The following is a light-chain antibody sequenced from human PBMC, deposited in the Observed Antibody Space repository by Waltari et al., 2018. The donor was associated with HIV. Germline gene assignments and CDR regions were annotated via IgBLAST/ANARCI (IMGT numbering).Light chain of an antibody. CDR1: KLGDRY. V-gene: IGLV3-1*01. CDR2: QDS. J-gene: IGLJ2*01. CDR3: QAWDSSAAWVV. Sequence: SYELTQTPSVSVSPGQTATITCSGDKLGDRYACWYQQKAGQSPVLVIYQDSKRPSGIPERFSGSNSGNTATLTISGTQAMDEADYYCQAWDSSAAWVVFGGGTKLTVL.